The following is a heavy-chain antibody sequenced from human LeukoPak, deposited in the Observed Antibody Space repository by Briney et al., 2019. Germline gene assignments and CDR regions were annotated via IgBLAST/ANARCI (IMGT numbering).Heavy chain of an antibody. CDR3: VRDRIKNGYDAFDI. J-gene: IGHJ3*02. CDR1: GFIFSSYW. V-gene: IGHV3-74*01. Sequence: AGSLRLSCAASGFIFSSYWMYWVRQDPEKVLVWVSLINGDGANTAYADSVQGRFTISRDNAKNTLYLQMSSLRAEDTALYYCVRDRIKNGYDAFDIWGQGTMVTVSS. D-gene: IGHD5-18*01. CDR2: INGDGANT.